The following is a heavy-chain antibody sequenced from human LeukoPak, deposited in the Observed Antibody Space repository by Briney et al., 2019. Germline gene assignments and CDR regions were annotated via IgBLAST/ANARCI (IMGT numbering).Heavy chain of an antibody. CDR3: AREGARWEPSFSAFDI. CDR1: GGSFSGDY. Sequence: PSETLSLTCAVYGGSFSGDYWSWIRQPPGKGLEWIGEINHSGSTNYNPSLKSRVTISVDTSKNQFSLKLSSVTAADTAVYYCAREGARWEPSFSAFDIWGQGTMVTVSS. J-gene: IGHJ3*02. D-gene: IGHD1-26*01. V-gene: IGHV4-34*01. CDR2: INHSGST.